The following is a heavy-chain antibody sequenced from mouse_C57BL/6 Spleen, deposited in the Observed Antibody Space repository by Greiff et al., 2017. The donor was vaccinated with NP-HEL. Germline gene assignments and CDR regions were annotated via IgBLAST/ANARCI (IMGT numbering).Heavy chain of an antibody. CDR3: ARHRDYGSRDYAMDY. D-gene: IGHD1-1*01. V-gene: IGHV2-6-1*01. CDR2: IWSDGST. J-gene: IGHJ4*01. CDR1: GFSLTSYG. Sequence: VNVVESGPGLVAPSQSLSITCTVSGFSLTSYGVHWVRQPPGKGLEWLVVIWSDGSTTYNSALKSRLSISKDNSKSQVFLKMNSLQTDDTAMYYCARHRDYGSRDYAMDYWGQGTSVTVSS.